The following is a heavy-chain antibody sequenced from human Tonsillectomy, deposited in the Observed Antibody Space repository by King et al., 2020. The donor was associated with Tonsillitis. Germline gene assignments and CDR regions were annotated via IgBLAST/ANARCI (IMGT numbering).Heavy chain of an antibody. Sequence: QLVQSGAEVKKPGSSVRVSCKASGGTFSSYVISWVRQAPGQGLEWMGGIIPIVGTANYAQKFQGRVTITADESTSTAYMEVSSLRSEDTAVYYCASPPAGYCSSTTCRYAFDIWGQGTMVTVSS. V-gene: IGHV1-69*01. CDR2: IIPIVGTA. CDR1: GGTFSSYV. D-gene: IGHD2-2*01. CDR3: ASPPAGYCSSTTCRYAFDI. J-gene: IGHJ3*02.